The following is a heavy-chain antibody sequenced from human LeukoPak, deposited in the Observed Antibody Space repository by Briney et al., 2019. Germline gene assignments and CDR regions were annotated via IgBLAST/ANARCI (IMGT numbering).Heavy chain of an antibody. CDR1: GFTFSSYA. D-gene: IGHD2-21*02. CDR2: ISGSGYTT. CDR3: AKDRAVTATFVWDI. Sequence: GGSLRLPCAASGFTFSSYAMSWVRQAPGRGLERVSDISGSGYTTNYADSVKGRFTISRDHSKRTLFLQMNSLRAEDTAVYYCAKDRAVTATFVWDIWGQGTMVTVSS. V-gene: IGHV3-23*01. J-gene: IGHJ3*02.